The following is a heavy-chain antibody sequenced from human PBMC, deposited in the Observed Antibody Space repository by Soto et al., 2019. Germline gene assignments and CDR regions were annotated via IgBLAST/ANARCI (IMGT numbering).Heavy chain of an antibody. Sequence: QVQLQESGPGLVKPSQTLFLTCTVSGASISGGDYYWTWIRQPPGKGLEWIGSIYYTGNTYSNPSLESRLSISVDPSNNQFALRLTSVTAPDTAIYYCARETYDSSTYYLDYWGQGTLVTVSS. CDR3: ARETYDSSTYYLDY. CDR1: GASISGGDYY. D-gene: IGHD3-22*01. CDR2: IYYTGNT. J-gene: IGHJ4*02. V-gene: IGHV4-30-4*01.